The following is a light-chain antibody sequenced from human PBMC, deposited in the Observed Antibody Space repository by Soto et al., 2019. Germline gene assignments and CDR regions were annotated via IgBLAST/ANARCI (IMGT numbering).Light chain of an antibody. CDR3: QHRSQWPLT. CDR2: DAS. J-gene: IGKJ4*01. V-gene: IGKV3-11*01. CDR1: QSVSNF. Sequence: EIVLTQSPATLSLSPGERATLSCSASQSVSNFLAWYQRRPGQAPRLLIYDASNRATGIPGRFSGSGSGTDFTLTISSLEPGDFGVYYCQHRSQWPLTFGGGTNVEI.